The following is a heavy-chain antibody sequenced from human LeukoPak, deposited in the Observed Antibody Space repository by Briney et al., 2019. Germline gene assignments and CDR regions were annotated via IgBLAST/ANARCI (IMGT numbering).Heavy chain of an antibody. V-gene: IGHV1-69*06. Sequence: SVKVSCKASGGTFSSYAISWVRQAPGQGLEWMGGIIPIFGTANYAQKFQGRVTITADKSTSTAYMELSSLRSEDTAVYYCARVFLERPRGFDYWGQGTLVTVSS. CDR2: IIPIFGTA. CDR3: ARVFLERPRGFDY. J-gene: IGHJ4*02. CDR1: GGTFSSYA. D-gene: IGHD1-1*01.